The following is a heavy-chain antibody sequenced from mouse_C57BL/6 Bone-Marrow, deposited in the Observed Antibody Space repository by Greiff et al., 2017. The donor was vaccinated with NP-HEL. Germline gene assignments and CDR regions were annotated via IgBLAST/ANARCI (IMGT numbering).Heavy chain of an antibody. D-gene: IGHD1-1*01. Sequence: EVHLVESGGGLVQPGGSLKLSCAASGFTFSDYYMYWVRQTPEKRLEWVAYISNGGGSTYYPDTVKGRFTISRDNAKNTLYLQMSRLKSEVTAMYYCARQDYYGRDYAMDYWGQGTSVTVSS. J-gene: IGHJ4*01. CDR2: ISNGGGST. V-gene: IGHV5-12*01. CDR1: GFTFSDYY. CDR3: ARQDYYGRDYAMDY.